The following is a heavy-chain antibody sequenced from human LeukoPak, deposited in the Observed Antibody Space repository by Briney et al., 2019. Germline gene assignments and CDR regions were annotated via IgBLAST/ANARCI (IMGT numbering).Heavy chain of an antibody. Sequence: KPSETLSLICTVSGGSIRSSGYYWGWIRQAPGKGLEWIGSIYSSGSTYYNPSLKSRVTISLDTSKKHFSLSLTSVTAADTAVYYCARVYGDYLFDYWGQGTLVTVSS. J-gene: IGHJ4*02. CDR2: IYSSGST. V-gene: IGHV4-39*07. CDR1: GGSIRSSGYY. D-gene: IGHD4-17*01. CDR3: ARVYGDYLFDY.